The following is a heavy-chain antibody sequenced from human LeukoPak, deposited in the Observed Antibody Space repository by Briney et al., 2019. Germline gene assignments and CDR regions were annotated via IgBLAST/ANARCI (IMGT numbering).Heavy chain of an antibody. CDR3: AKGTVYYDSSGYYPFDY. J-gene: IGHJ4*02. V-gene: IGHV3-23*01. Sequence: PGGSLRLSCAASGFTFSSYAMSWVRQAPGKGLEWVSAISGSGGSTYYADSVKGRFTISRGNSKNTLYLQMNSLRAEDTAVYYCAKGTVYYDSSGYYPFDYWGQGTLVTVSS. CDR1: GFTFSSYA. CDR2: ISGSGGST. D-gene: IGHD3-22*01.